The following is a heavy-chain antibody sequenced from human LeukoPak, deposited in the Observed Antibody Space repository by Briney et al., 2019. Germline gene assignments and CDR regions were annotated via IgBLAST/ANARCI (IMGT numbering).Heavy chain of an antibody. J-gene: IGHJ4*02. CDR2: IIPIFGTA. CDR3: ATESGYYDSSGYYYGGGGY. D-gene: IGHD3-22*01. V-gene: IGHV1-69*13. CDR1: GGTFSSYA. Sequence: SVKVSCKASGGTFSSYAISWVRQAPGQGLEWMGGIIPIFGTANYAQKFQGRVTITADESTSTAYMELSSLRSEDTAVYYCATESGYYDSSGYYYGGGGYWGQGTLVTVSS.